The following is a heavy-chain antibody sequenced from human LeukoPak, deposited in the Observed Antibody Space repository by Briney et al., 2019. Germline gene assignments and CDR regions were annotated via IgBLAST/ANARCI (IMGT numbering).Heavy chain of an antibody. CDR1: GFTVSPNY. CDR2: IYRGGST. J-gene: IGHJ4*02. V-gene: IGHV3-53*01. CDR3: ASASCSGGSCYSGYFDY. Sequence: PGGSLRLSCEVFGFTVSPNYMSWVRQAPGKGLEWVSVIYRGGSTYYADSVRDRFIISRDNSKNTLYLQMNSLRAEDKAVYYCASASCSGGSCYSGYFDYWGQGTLVTVSS. D-gene: IGHD2-15*01.